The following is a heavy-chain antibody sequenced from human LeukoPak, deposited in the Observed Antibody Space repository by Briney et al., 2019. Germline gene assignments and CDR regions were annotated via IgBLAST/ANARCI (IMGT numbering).Heavy chain of an antibody. J-gene: IGHJ4*02. CDR3: ARLVILGASSPLDY. CDR2: IYSGGST. D-gene: IGHD1-26*01. V-gene: IGHV3-53*01. CDR1: GFTVSNNY. Sequence: GGSLRLSCAASGFTVSNNYMTWVRQAPGKGLEWVSVIYSGGSTFHADSVKGRFTISRDNSKNTLYLQMNSLRAEDTAVYYCARLVILGASSPLDYWGQGALVTVSS.